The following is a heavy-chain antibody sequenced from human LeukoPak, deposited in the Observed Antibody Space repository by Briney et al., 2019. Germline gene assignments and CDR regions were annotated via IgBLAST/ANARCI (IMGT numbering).Heavy chain of an antibody. CDR2: IYYSGST. CDR1: GGSISSGGYY. V-gene: IGHV4-61*08. J-gene: IGHJ6*03. Sequence: SETLSLTCTVSGGSISSGGYYWSWIRQHPGKGLEWIGYIYYSGSTNYNPSLKSRVTISVDTSKNQFSLKLSSVTAADTAVYYCARDRAGRIAAHHYMDVWGKGTTVTVSS. CDR3: ARDRAGRIAAHHYMDV. D-gene: IGHD6-6*01.